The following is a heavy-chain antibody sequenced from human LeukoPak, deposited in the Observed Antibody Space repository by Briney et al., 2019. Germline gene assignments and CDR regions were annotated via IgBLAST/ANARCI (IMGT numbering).Heavy chain of an antibody. D-gene: IGHD3-10*01. J-gene: IGHJ6*03. Sequence: PSETLSLTCTVSGGSISSYYWSWIRQPAGKGLEWIGRIYTSGSTNYNPSLKSRVTMSVDTSKNQFSLKLSSVTAADTAVYYCARAVASGSFQTYYYMDVWGKGTTVTISS. CDR2: IYTSGST. V-gene: IGHV4-4*07. CDR1: GGSISSYY. CDR3: ARAVASGSFQTYYYMDV.